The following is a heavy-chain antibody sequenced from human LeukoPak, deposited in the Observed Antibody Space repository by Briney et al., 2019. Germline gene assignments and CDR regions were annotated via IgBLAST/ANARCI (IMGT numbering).Heavy chain of an antibody. CDR1: GFTFSSYA. CDR3: AREYTLGVNDAFDI. D-gene: IGHD3-16*01. V-gene: IGHV3-30-3*01. Sequence: PGGSLRLSCAASGFTFSSYAMHWVRQAPGKGLEWVAVISYDGSNKYYADSVKGRFTIFRDNSKNTLYLQMNSLRAEDTAVYYCAREYTLGVNDAFDIWGQGTMVTVSS. J-gene: IGHJ3*02. CDR2: ISYDGSNK.